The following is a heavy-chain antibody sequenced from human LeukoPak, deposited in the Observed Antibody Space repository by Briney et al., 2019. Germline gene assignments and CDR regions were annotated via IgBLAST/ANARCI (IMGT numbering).Heavy chain of an antibody. CDR3: ASDLKYYYDSSGYYAPYAFDI. CDR2: ISGSGGST. J-gene: IGHJ3*02. V-gene: IGHV3-23*01. D-gene: IGHD3-22*01. CDR1: GFTFSSYA. Sequence: GGSLRLSCAASGFTFSSYAMSWVRQAPGKGLEWVSAISGSGGSTYYADSVKGRFTISRDNSKNTLYLQMNSLRAEDTAVYYCASDLKYYYDSSGYYAPYAFDIWGQRTMVTVSS.